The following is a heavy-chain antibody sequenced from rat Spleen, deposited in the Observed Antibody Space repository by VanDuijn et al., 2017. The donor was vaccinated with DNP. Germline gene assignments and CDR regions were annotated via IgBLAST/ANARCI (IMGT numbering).Heavy chain of an antibody. Sequence: EVQLVESGGGSVQPGRSMKLSCAASGFTFSSFPMAWVRQAPTKGLDWVATISNTGDSTYYRDSVKGRFTISRDNAKDTQYLQMDSLRSEDTATYYCATGVYGGYEDWFAYWGQGTLVTVSS. V-gene: IGHV5-46*01. CDR3: ATGVYGGYEDWFAY. CDR1: GFTFSSFP. J-gene: IGHJ3*01. D-gene: IGHD1-11*01. CDR2: ISNTGDST.